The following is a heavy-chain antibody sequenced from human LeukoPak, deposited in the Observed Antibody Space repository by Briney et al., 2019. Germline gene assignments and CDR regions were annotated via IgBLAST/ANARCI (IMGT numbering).Heavy chain of an antibody. D-gene: IGHD6-13*01. CDR1: GFTFSSHW. CDR2: IHGDGITI. J-gene: IGHJ4*02. CDR3: ARAPSSSSWSFDF. Sequence: GGSLRLSCAASGFTFSSHWMHWVRQIPGKGLMWVPRIHGDGITIDYADSVKGRVTISRDNAKDTLSLQMNGLRVEDTAVYYCARAPSSSSWSFDFWGQGTLVTVSS. V-gene: IGHV3-74*01.